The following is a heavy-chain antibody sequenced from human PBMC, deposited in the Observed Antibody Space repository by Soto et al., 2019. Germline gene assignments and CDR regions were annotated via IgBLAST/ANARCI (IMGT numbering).Heavy chain of an antibody. D-gene: IGHD2-15*01. CDR2: IILPFGTP. Sequence: SVKVSCKASGTTFSNFAIGWVRQAPGQGPEWMGGIILPFGTPNYAQKFQGRVTISADESMTTAYMELRGLQSEDTAVYYCARDAATVVVVVAGVENYFDPWG. CDR1: GTTFSNFA. CDR3: ARDAATVVVVVAGVENYFDP. J-gene: IGHJ5*02. V-gene: IGHV1-69*13.